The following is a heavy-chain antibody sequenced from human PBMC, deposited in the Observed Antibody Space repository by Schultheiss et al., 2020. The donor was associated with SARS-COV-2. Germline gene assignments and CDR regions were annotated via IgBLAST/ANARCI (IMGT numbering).Heavy chain of an antibody. CDR3: AREAHEGSSWYSTIWYFDY. CDR2: INPNSGGT. Sequence: GESLKISCKASGYTFTGYYMHWVRQAPGQGLEWMGWINPNSGGTNYAQKFQGWVTMTRDTSISTAYMELSRLRSDDTAVYYCAREAHEGSSWYSTIWYFDYWGQGTLVTVSS. D-gene: IGHD6-13*01. CDR1: GYTFTGYY. V-gene: IGHV1-2*04. J-gene: IGHJ4*02.